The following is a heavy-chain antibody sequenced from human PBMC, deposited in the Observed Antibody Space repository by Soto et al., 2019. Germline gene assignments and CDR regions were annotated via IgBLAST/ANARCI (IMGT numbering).Heavy chain of an antibody. V-gene: IGHV3-73*01. CDR1: GFTFSGSA. J-gene: IGHJ4*02. D-gene: IGHD6-19*01. CDR3: TLSPVAATGNDY. Sequence: EVQLVESGGGLVQPGGSLKLSCAASGFTFSGSAMHWVRQASGKGLEWVGRIRSKANSYATAYAASVKGRFTISRDDSKNTAYLQMNSLKTEDTAVYYCTLSPVAATGNDYWGQGTLVTVSS. CDR2: IRSKANSYAT.